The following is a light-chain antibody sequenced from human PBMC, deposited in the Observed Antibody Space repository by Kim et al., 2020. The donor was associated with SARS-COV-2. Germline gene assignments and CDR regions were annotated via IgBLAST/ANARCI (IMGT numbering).Light chain of an antibody. Sequence: QSTTLAATGTSSDVGGYNEVSWYQQHPGKAPKLMIYDVSNRPAGVSNRFSGSKSSNTASLTISGLEAEDEADYYCSSYTSSSTLHVFGTGTKVTVL. CDR3: SSYTSSSTLHV. CDR2: DVS. CDR1: SSDVGGYNE. J-gene: IGLJ1*01. V-gene: IGLV2-14*03.